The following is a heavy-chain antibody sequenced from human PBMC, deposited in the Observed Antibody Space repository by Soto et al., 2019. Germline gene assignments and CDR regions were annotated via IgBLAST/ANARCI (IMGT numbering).Heavy chain of an antibody. J-gene: IGHJ4*02. CDR2: IIPIFGTA. CDR1: GGTFSSYA. Sequence: QVQLVQSGAEVKKPGSSVKVSCKASGGTFSSYAISWVRQAPGQGLEWMGAIIPIFGTANYAQKFRGRVTITADESTSTAYMELSSLRSEDTAVYYCASVGIAVAGKGYFDYWGQGTLVTVSS. CDR3: ASVGIAVAGKGYFDY. D-gene: IGHD6-19*01. V-gene: IGHV1-69*01.